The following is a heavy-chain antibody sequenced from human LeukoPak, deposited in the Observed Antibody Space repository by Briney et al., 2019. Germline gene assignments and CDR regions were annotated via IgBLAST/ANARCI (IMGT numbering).Heavy chain of an antibody. D-gene: IGHD6-6*01. CDR2: ISSSSSTI. Sequence: GGSLRLSCAASGFTFSSYNMNWVRQAPGKGLEWVSYISSSSSTIYYADSVRGRFTISRDNAKKSLFLQMNSLRAEDTAVYFCARASHFDCWGQGTLVTVSS. V-gene: IGHV3-48*01. CDR3: ARASHFDC. J-gene: IGHJ4*02. CDR1: GFTFSSYN.